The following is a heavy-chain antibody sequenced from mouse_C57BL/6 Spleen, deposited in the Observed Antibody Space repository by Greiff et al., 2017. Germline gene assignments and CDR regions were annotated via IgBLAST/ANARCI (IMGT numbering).Heavy chain of an antibody. J-gene: IGHJ3*01. CDR1: GYTFTSYW. CDR3: ARMDYSRFAY. Sequence: VQLQQPGAELVKPGASVKMSCKASGYTFTSYWITWVKQRPGQGLEWIGDIYPGIGSTNYNEKFKSKATLTVDTSSSTSYMQLSSLTSEDSAVYYCARMDYSRFAYWGQGTLVTVSA. CDR2: IYPGIGST. V-gene: IGHV1-55*01. D-gene: IGHD2-12*01.